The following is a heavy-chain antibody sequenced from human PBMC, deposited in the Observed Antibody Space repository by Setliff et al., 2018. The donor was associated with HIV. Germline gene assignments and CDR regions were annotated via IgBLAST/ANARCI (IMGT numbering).Heavy chain of an antibody. Sequence: SETLSLTCAVYGGSFSGYYWSWIRQPPGKGLEWIGEINHSGSTNYNMSLWSRVIISLDASRNQFSLKLRSVTAADTAVYYCARHITGWYDYYYYMDVWGKGNTVTVSS. J-gene: IGHJ6*03. CDR1: GGSFSGYY. CDR2: INHSGST. CDR3: ARHITGWYDYYYYMDV. D-gene: IGHD6-25*01. V-gene: IGHV4-34*01.